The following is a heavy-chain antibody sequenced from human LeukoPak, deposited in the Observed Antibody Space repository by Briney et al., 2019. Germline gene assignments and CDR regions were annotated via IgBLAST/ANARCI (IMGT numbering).Heavy chain of an antibody. V-gene: IGHV3-23*01. J-gene: IGHJ5*01. CDR3: VKVGTTGTNNWFDS. CDR2: VSDSGDIT. CDR1: GFTFTTYA. Sequence: GGSLRLSCAASGFTFTTYAMNWVRQAPGKGLEWVSFVSDSGDITYYTDSVKGRFTISRDNSINTLWLQMSSLRAEDTAVYYCVKVGTTGTNNWFDSWGQGTLVTVSS. D-gene: IGHD1-1*01.